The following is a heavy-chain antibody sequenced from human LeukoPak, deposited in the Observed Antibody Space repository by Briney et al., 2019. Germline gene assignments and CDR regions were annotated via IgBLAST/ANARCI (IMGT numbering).Heavy chain of an antibody. J-gene: IGHJ4*02. CDR2: ISSSGTHT. CDR3: GKAGGSYYGSGSDLIDS. D-gene: IGHD3-10*01. Sequence: GGSLRLSCAASGFTFNDYYMNWIRQAPGKGLEWLSYISSSGTHTNYADSVRGRFTISRDNARNSVHLQMNNLRVEDTAVYYCGKAGGSYYGSGSDLIDSWGQGTLVTVSS. V-gene: IGHV3-11*06. CDR1: GFTFNDYY.